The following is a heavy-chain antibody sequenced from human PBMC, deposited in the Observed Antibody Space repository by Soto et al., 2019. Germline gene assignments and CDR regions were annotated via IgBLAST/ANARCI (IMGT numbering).Heavy chain of an antibody. CDR1: GYSFTSYR. CDR2: IDPSGSYT. J-gene: IGHJ6*02. Sequence: PGESLKISCKGSGYSFTSYRISWVRQMPGKGLEWMGRIDPSGSYTNYSPSFQGHVTISADKSISTAYLQWSSLKASDTAMYYCALRPFVVVPAASLLYGMDVWGQGTTVTVSS. V-gene: IGHV5-10-1*01. D-gene: IGHD2-2*01. CDR3: ALRPFVVVPAASLLYGMDV.